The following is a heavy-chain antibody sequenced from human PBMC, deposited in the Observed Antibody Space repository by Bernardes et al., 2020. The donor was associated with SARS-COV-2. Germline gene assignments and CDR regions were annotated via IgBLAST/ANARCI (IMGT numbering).Heavy chain of an antibody. CDR3: AKLPYGDYPIDC. D-gene: IGHD4-17*01. Sequence: GGSLRLSCAASGFTFDDYAMHWVRQAPGQGLAWVSGISWNSGSIGYADSVKGRFTISRDNAKNSLYLQMNSLRAEDTALYYCAKLPYGDYPIDCWGQGTLVTVSS. J-gene: IGHJ4*02. V-gene: IGHV3-9*01. CDR1: GFTFDDYA. CDR2: ISWNSGSI.